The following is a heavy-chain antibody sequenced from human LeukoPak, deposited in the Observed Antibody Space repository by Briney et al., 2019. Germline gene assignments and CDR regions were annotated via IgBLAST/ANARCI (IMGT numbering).Heavy chain of an antibody. CDR1: GYTFTNYG. J-gene: IGHJ4*02. CDR2: INTYSGNS. D-gene: IGHD4-23*01. CDR3: ARGGPDTVARTYYFDY. Sequence: ASVKVSCKASGYTFTNYGVSWVRQAPGQGLEWMGWINTYSGNSNYAQRIQGRVIMTADTSTSTAYMELRSLSSGDTAVYYCARGGPDTVARTYYFDYWCQGTLVTVSS. V-gene: IGHV1-18*01.